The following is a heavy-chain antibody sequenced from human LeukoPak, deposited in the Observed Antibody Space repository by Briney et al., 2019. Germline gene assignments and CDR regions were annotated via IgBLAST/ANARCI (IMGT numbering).Heavy chain of an antibody. J-gene: IGHJ5*02. CDR2: IYHSGTT. CDR3: ARDGSGTFHWSDP. CDR1: GDSTSSSFS. V-gene: IGHV4-4*02. D-gene: IGHD3-10*01. Sequence: SGTLSLTCAVSGDSTSSSFSWSWVRQSPVKGLEWIGEIYHSGTTNYNPSLKSRVTISVDKSKNQVSLKLNSVTAADTAVYYCARDGSGTFHWSDPWGQGTLVTVST.